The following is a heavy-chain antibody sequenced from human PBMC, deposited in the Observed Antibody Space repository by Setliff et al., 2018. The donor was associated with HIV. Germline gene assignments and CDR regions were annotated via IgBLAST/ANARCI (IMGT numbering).Heavy chain of an antibody. J-gene: IGHJ4*02. V-gene: IGHV1-8*03. Sequence: ASVKVSCKTSGYTFTSYDINWVRQATGQGLEWMGWMNPNSGNTGYTQKFQGRVTITRNTSISTAYMELSSLRSEDTAVYYCARGANDFDYWGQGTLVTVSS. CDR3: ARGANDFDY. CDR1: GYTFTSYD. D-gene: IGHD2-8*01. CDR2: MNPNSGNT.